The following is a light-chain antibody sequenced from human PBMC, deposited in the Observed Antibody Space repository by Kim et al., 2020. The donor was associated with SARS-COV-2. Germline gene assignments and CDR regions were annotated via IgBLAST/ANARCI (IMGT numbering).Light chain of an antibody. CDR3: QQRDSWPPAVT. CDR2: DAS. J-gene: IGKJ4*01. Sequence: PGERATLSCRASRRIGTSLAWYQQRPGQAPRLLVYDASNRATGVPDRFSGSGSGTDFTLTISGLEPEDFSTYYCQQRDSWPPAVTFGGGTKVDIK. CDR1: RRIGTS. V-gene: IGKV3-11*01.